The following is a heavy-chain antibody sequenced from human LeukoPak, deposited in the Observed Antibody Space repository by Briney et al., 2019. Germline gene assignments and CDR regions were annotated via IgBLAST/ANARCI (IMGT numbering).Heavy chain of an antibody. CDR3: ARQGSHYYDSSGYLDY. CDR2: FYYSGST. V-gene: IGHV4-59*08. J-gene: IGHJ4*02. Sequence: SETLSLTCTVSGGSISSYYWSWIRQPPGKGLEWIGYFYYSGSTNYNPSPKSRVTISVDTSKNQFSLKLSSVTAADTAVYYCARQGSHYYDSSGYLDYWGQGTLVTVSS. D-gene: IGHD3-22*01. CDR1: GGSISSYY.